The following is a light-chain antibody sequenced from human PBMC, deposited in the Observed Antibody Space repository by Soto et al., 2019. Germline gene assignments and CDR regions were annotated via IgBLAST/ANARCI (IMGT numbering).Light chain of an antibody. CDR2: EVS. V-gene: IGLV2-14*01. Sequence: QSVLTQPASVSGSPGQSITISCTGTCSDVGGYNYVSWYQQHPGKAPKLMIYEVSNRPSGVSNRFSGSKSGNTASLTISGLQAEDEADYYCSSYTTSSTGVFGTGTKV. J-gene: IGLJ1*01. CDR3: SSYTTSSTGV. CDR1: CSDVGGYNY.